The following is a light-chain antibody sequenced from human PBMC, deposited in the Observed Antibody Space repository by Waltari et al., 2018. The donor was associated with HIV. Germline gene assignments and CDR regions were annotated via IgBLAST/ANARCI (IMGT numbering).Light chain of an antibody. CDR1: SSNIGRNY. Sequence: QSVLTQPPSASGTPGQRITISCSGSSSNIGRNYVYWSQQLPGTAPKLLIYRNNQRPSGGPDRFSGSKSGTSASLAISGLRSEDEADYYCATWDDTLSGHVVFGGGTKLNVL. CDR3: ATWDDTLSGHVV. J-gene: IGLJ2*01. CDR2: RNN. V-gene: IGLV1-47*01.